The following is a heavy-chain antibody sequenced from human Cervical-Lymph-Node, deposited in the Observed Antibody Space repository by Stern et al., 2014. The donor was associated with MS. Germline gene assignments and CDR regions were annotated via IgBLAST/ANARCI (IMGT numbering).Heavy chain of an antibody. CDR3: ARDRNGMDV. V-gene: IGHV3-13*01. J-gene: IGHJ6*02. Sequence: DQLVQSGGGLVQPGGSLRLSCAASGFTFSSYDMHWVRQATGKGLEWVSAIGIAGDTHYPGPVKGRFTISRENAKNSLYLQMNSLRVGDTAVYYCARDRNGMDVWGQGTTVTVSS. CDR2: IGIAGDT. CDR1: GFTFSSYD.